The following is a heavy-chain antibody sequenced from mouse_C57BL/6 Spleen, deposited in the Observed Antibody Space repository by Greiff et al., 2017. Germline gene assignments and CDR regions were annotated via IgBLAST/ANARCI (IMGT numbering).Heavy chain of an antibody. J-gene: IGHJ1*03. CDR3: ASHYGSSYGYWYFDV. D-gene: IGHD1-1*01. CDR2: IDPEDGET. Sequence: VQLKQSGAELVKPGASVKLSCTASGFNITDYYMHWVKQRPEQGLEWIGRIDPEDGETKYAPKFQGKATITADTSSNTAYLQLSSLTSEDTAVYYCASHYGSSYGYWYFDVWGTGTTVTVSS. CDR1: GFNITDYY. V-gene: IGHV14-2*01.